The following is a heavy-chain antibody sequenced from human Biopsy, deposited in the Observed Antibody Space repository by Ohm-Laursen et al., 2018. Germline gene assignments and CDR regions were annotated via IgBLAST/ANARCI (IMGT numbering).Heavy chain of an antibody. J-gene: IGHJ4*02. CDR1: GYTLTVLS. Sequence: ASVKVSCKVSGYTLTVLSMHWVRQAPGKGLEWMGGFAPENGKTIYAQKFQGRVTMTEDTSTDTAYMELSNLRSEDTAVYYCAGDINNWNVNYWGQGTLVIVSS. D-gene: IGHD1-20*01. V-gene: IGHV1-24*01. CDR2: FAPENGKT. CDR3: AGDINNWNVNY.